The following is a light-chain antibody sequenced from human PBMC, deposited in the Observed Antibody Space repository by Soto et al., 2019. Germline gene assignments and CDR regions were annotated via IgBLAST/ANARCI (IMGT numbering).Light chain of an antibody. J-gene: IGKJ1*01. CDR1: QSVSNN. Sequence: EIVMTQSPATLSVSPGERATLSCRASQSVSNNLAWYHQEPGQAPRLLIYGASTRATDIPARFSGSGSGTEFTLTISSLQSEDFAVYYCQQYNSWPRTFGQGTKVDIK. CDR2: GAS. V-gene: IGKV3-15*01. CDR3: QQYNSWPRT.